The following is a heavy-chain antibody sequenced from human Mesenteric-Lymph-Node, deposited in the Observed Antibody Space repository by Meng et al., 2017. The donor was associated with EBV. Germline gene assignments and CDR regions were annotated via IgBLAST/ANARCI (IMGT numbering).Heavy chain of an antibody. J-gene: IGHJ4*02. V-gene: IGHV3-23*01. CDR2: ISGSGGST. CDR1: GFTFSSYA. CDR3: ARGQGDPFDY. Sequence: EVQLLESGGGLVQPGGSLRLSCAASGFTFSSYAMSWVRQAPGKGLEWVSIISGSGGSTYYADSVKGRFTISRDNSKDTLYLQMDSLRAEDTAVYYCARGQGDPFDYWGQGTMVTVSS. D-gene: IGHD3-10*01.